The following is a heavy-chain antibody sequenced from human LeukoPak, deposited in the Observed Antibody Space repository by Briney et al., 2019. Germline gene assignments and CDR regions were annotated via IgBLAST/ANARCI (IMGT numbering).Heavy chain of an antibody. V-gene: IGHV4-4*02. CDR2: IYHSGST. CDR1: GGSISSSNW. D-gene: IGHD4-23*01. CDR3: ARGSDYGGKGGYFDY. Sequence: SGTLSLTCAVSGGSISSSNWWSWVRQPPGKGLEWIGEIYHSGSTNYNPSLKSRVTISVDKSKNQFSLKLSSVTAADTAVYYCARGSDYGGKGGYFDYWGQGTLVTVSS. J-gene: IGHJ4*02.